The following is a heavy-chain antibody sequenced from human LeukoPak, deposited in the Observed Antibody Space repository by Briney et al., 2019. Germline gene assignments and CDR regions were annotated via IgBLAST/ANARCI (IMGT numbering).Heavy chain of an antibody. CDR2: ISGSGGNT. D-gene: IGHD4-17*01. Sequence: PSGGSLRLSCAASGFTFSTYAMNWVRQAPGKGLEWVSGISGSGGNTYYADSVKGRFTISRDNSKNTLFLQMNSLRAEDTAVYYCAKVVGDFNFWGQGTLVTVSS. J-gene: IGHJ4*02. CDR3: AKVVGDFNF. V-gene: IGHV3-23*01. CDR1: GFTFSTYA.